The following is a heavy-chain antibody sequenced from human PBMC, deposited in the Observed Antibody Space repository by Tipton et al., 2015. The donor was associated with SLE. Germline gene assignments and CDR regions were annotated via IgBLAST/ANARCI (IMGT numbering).Heavy chain of an antibody. J-gene: IGHJ4*02. CDR3: ARVAQGTLTVYSIDY. Sequence: TLSLTCSIYGGSFGGYYWSWIRQPPGKGLERIGEISHSGDTDYNPSLKSRVTMSVDKSKNQFSLKLSSVTAADTAVYYCARVAQGTLTVYSIDYWGQGTLVTVSS. CDR2: ISHSGDT. CDR1: GGSFGGYY. V-gene: IGHV4-34*10. D-gene: IGHD2-15*01.